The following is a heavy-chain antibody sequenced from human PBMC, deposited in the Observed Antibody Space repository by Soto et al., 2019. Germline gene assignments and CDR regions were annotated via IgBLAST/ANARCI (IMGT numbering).Heavy chain of an antibody. D-gene: IGHD3-9*01. Sequence: GGSLRLSCAASGFTFSDYYMSWIRQAPGKGLEWVSYISSSSSYTNYADSVKGRFTISRDNAKNSLYLQMNSLRAEDTAVYYCARDTFDWLALYGSYYYGMDVWGQGTTVTVSS. V-gene: IGHV3-11*06. CDR2: ISSSSSYT. CDR1: GFTFSDYY. CDR3: ARDTFDWLALYGSYYYGMDV. J-gene: IGHJ6*02.